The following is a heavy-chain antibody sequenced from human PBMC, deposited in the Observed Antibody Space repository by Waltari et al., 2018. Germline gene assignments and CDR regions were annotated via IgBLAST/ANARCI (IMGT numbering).Heavy chain of an antibody. J-gene: IGHJ4*02. CDR2: IRYDGSNK. V-gene: IGHV3-30*02. CDR3: AKDRGPYYYDSSGYYGDY. Sequence: AASGFTFSSYGMHWVRQAPGKGLEWVAFIRYDGSNKYYADSVKGRFTISRDNSKNTLYLQMNSLRAEDTAVYYCAKDRGPYYYDSSGYYGDYWGQGTLVTVSS. CDR1: GFTFSSYG. D-gene: IGHD3-22*01.